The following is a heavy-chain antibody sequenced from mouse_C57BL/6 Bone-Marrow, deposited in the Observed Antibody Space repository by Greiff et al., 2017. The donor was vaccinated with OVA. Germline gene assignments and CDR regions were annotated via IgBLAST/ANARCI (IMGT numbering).Heavy chain of an antibody. CDR3: ARNYDYSNLYYFDY. V-gene: IGHV2-9-1*01. D-gene: IGHD2-5*01. CDR1: GFSLTSYA. CDR2: IWTGGGT. J-gene: IGHJ2*01. Sequence: VHLVESGPGLVAPSQSLSITCTVSGFSLTSYAISWVRQPPGKGLEWLGVIWTGGGTNYNSALKSRLSISKDNSKSQVFLKMNSLQTDDTARYYCARNYDYSNLYYFDYWGQGTTLTVSS.